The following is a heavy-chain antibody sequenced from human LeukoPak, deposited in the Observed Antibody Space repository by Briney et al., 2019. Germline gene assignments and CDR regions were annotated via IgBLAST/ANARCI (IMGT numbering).Heavy chain of an antibody. V-gene: IGHV3-23*01. J-gene: IGHJ5*02. CDR1: GFTFSSYG. Sequence: GGSLRLSCAASGFTFSSYGMSWVRQAPGKGLEWVSAISGSGGSTYYADSVKGRFTISRDNSKNTLYLQMNSLRAEDTAVYYCAKAPDRHGHRRLWFDPWGQGTLVTVSS. CDR3: AKAPDRHGHRRLWFDP. D-gene: IGHD3-16*02. CDR2: ISGSGGST.